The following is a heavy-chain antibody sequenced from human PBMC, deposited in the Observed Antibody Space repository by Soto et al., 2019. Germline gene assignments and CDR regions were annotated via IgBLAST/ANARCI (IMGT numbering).Heavy chain of an antibody. J-gene: IGHJ4*02. Sequence: EVQLVESGGGLVQPGGSLRLSCAASGFTFNSYWMNWVRQSPGKGLEWVANIKRDGSEQHYVDSVKGRFTISTDNAKNSLYPLKNSLRAEDTAIYYCAKDGAASPFDYWGQGALVTVSP. D-gene: IGHD2-15*01. CDR2: IKRDGSEQ. CDR3: AKDGAASPFDY. V-gene: IGHV3-7*01. CDR1: GFTFNSYW.